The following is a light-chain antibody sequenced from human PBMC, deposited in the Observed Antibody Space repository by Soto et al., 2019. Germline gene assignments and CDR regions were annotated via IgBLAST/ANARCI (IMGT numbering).Light chain of an antibody. J-gene: IGLJ2*01. CDR1: KIGSKS. CDR2: YDS. V-gene: IGLV3-21*04. CDR3: QVWDSSSDRVV. Sequence: SYELTQPPSVSVAPGKTARITCGGNKIGSKSVHWYQQKPGQAPVLVIYYDSDRPSGIPERFSGSNSGNTATLTISRVEAGDEADYYCQVWDSSSDRVVFGGRTKLTVL.